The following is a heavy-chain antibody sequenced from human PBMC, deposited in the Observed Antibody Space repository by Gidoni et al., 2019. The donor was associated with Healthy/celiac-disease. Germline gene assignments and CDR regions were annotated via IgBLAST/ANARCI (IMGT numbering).Heavy chain of an antibody. D-gene: IGHD4-17*01. Sequence: EVQLVESGGGLVTPAGSLSLSCAASGFPFSSHSMNWVRQAPGKGLEWVSSISSSSSYIYYANSVKGRFTISRDNAKNSLYLQMNSLRAEDTAVYYCARVTTVTRYYYYGMDVWGQGTTVTVSS. V-gene: IGHV3-21*01. CDR3: ARVTTVTRYYYYGMDV. CDR1: GFPFSSHS. J-gene: IGHJ6*02. CDR2: ISSSSSYI.